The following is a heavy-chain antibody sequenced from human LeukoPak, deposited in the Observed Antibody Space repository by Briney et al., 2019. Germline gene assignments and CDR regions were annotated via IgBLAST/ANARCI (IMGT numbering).Heavy chain of an antibody. V-gene: IGHV3-15*01. D-gene: IGHD6-19*01. J-gene: IGHJ4*02. CDR1: GFVFNNYG. CDR3: TTDYPIAVAIGY. Sequence: GGSLRLSCAASGFVFNNYGMRWVRQAPCKGLEWVGRIKSKTDGGTTDYAAPVKGRFTISRDDSKNTLYLQMNSLKTEDTAVYYCTTDYPIAVAIGYWGQGTLVTVSS. CDR2: IKSKTDGGTT.